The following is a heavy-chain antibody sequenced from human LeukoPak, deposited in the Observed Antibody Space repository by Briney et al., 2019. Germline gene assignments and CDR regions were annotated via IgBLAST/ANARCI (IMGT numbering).Heavy chain of an antibody. D-gene: IGHD2-2*01. Sequence: PGGSLRLSCAASGFTFSNYEMNWVRQAPGKGLEWVSYISSSGSTIYYADSVKGRFTISRDNAKNSVYLQMSSLRAEDTAVYYCARWGQYRSGDIWGQGTMVTVSS. V-gene: IGHV3-48*03. CDR2: ISSSGSTI. J-gene: IGHJ3*02. CDR3: ARWGQYRSGDI. CDR1: GFTFSNYE.